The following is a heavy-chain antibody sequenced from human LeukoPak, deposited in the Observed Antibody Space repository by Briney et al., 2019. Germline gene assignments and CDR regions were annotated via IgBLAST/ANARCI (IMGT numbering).Heavy chain of an antibody. CDR2: IYDSGST. D-gene: IGHD4-17*01. CDR3: ARNPKDYGDYVGSIDP. V-gene: IGHV4-31*03. CDR1: GGSISSGGYC. Sequence: PSETLSLTCTVSGGSISSGGYCWTWIRQHPGKGLEWIGYIYDSGSTYYNPSLKSRVTISVDTSKNQFSLKLSSVTAADTAVYFCARNPKDYGDYVGSIDPWGQGTLVTVSS. J-gene: IGHJ5*02.